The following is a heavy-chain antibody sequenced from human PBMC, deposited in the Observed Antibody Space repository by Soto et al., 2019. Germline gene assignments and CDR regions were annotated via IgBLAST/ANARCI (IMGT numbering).Heavy chain of an antibody. CDR3: AKALLLNYYDSSGDESRALRYYYYYGMDV. CDR1: GFTFSSYG. D-gene: IGHD3-22*01. Sequence: GGSLRLSCAASGFTFSSYGMHWVRQAPGKGLEWVAVISYDGSNKYYADSVKGRFTISRDNSKNTLYLQMNSLRAEDTAVYYCAKALLLNYYDSSGDESRALRYYYYYGMDVWGQGTTVTVSS. CDR2: ISYDGSNK. V-gene: IGHV3-30*18. J-gene: IGHJ6*02.